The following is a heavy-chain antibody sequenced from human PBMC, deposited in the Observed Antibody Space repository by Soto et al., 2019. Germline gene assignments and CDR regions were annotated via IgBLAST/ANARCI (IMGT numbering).Heavy chain of an antibody. Sequence: ESGGGVVQPGRSLRLSCAASGFTFSSYAMHWVRQAPGKGLEWVAVISYDGSNKYYADSVKGRFTISRDNSKNTLYLQMNSLRAEDTAVYYCARSGVGARTYAFDIWGQGTMVTVSS. V-gene: IGHV3-30-3*01. J-gene: IGHJ3*02. D-gene: IGHD1-26*01. CDR3: ARSGVGARTYAFDI. CDR2: ISYDGSNK. CDR1: GFTFSSYA.